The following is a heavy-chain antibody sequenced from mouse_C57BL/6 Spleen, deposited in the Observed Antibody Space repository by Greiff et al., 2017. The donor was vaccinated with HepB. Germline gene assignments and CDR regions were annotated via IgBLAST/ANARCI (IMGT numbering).Heavy chain of an antibody. CDR3: ARVYDGYYPYYFDY. CDR1: GYSITSGYY. D-gene: IGHD2-3*01. Sequence: EVQLQQSGPGLVKPSQSLSLTCSVTGYSITSGYYWNWIRQFPGNKLEWMGYISYDGSNNYNPSLKNRISLTRDTSKNQFFLKLNSVTTEDTATYYCARVYDGYYPYYFDYWGQGTTLTVSS. CDR2: ISYDGSN. V-gene: IGHV3-6*01. J-gene: IGHJ2*01.